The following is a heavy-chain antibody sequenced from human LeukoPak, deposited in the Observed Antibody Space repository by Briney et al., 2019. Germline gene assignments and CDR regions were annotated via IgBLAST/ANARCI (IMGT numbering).Heavy chain of an antibody. Sequence: ASVKVSCKASGYTFTGYFIHWVRQAPGQGLEWMGWINPDSGGTNYAQKFQGRVTMTRDTSISTAYMELSRLRSDDSAMYYCARGRGSWYDSSGSPYIRFDYWGQGTLVTVSS. CDR3: ARGRGSWYDSSGSPYIRFDY. CDR2: INPDSGGT. J-gene: IGHJ4*02. CDR1: GYTFTGYF. V-gene: IGHV1-2*02. D-gene: IGHD3-22*01.